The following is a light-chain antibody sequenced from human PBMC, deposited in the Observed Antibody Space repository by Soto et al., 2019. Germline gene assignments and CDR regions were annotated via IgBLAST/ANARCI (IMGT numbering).Light chain of an antibody. CDR2: GAS. CDR1: QSVSNDF. V-gene: IGKV3-20*01. Sequence: EVVLTQSPVTLSLSPGERATLSCRASQSVSNDFLAWYQQKPGQAPRLLIYGASTRATDVPDRFSGSGSGTDFTLTISRLEPEDFAVYYCQQYGSSIQTFGQGTKVDI. J-gene: IGKJ1*01. CDR3: QQYGSSIQT.